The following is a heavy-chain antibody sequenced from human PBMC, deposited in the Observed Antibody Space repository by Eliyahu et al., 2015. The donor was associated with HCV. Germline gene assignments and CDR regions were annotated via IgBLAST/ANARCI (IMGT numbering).Heavy chain of an antibody. Sequence: QVQLQESGPGLVKPSETLSXTCSVSGDFINSYYWSWIRQPPGRGLEWIGNIYYSGTVNYNPSLGSRVTISVDTSKTQISLNLRSVTAADTAVYYCARDPNDYNYHYYGMDVWGQGTTVTVSS. J-gene: IGHJ6*02. CDR1: GDFINSYY. CDR3: ARDPNDYNYHYYGMDV. D-gene: IGHD4-11*01. V-gene: IGHV4-59*01. CDR2: IYYSGTV.